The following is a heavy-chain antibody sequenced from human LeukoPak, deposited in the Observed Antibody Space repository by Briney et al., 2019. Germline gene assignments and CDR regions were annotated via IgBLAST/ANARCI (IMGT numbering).Heavy chain of an antibody. J-gene: IGHJ4*02. CDR2: INPNNGGT. V-gene: IGHV1-2*02. CDR3: ARPRGRDGYNYDY. D-gene: IGHD5-24*01. CDR1: GYIFTGYY. Sequence: VASVKVSCKASGYIFTGYYMHWVRQAPGQGLEWMGWINPNNGGTKYAQKFQGRVTMTRDTSISAAYMELGRLRSDDTAVYYCARPRGRDGYNYDYWGQGTLVTVSS.